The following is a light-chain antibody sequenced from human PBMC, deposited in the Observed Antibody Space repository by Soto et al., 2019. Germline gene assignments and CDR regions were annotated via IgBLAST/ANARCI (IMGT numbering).Light chain of an antibody. CDR2: GAS. Sequence: DIQMTQSPSSLSASVGDRVTITCRASQSISDYLNWYQQKPGKAPNLLIYGASTLQSGVPSRFSGSGSGTQFTLTISSLQPEDFATYYCQQLNSYPLTFGPGTTVDIK. CDR3: QQLNSYPLT. V-gene: IGKV1-9*01. CDR1: QSISDY. J-gene: IGKJ3*01.